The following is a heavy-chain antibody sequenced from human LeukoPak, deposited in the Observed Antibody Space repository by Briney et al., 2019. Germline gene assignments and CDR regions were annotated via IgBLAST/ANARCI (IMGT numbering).Heavy chain of an antibody. CDR3: ARAMVGATWYYFDY. D-gene: IGHD1-26*01. CDR1: GLNFSSRW. CDR2: IKEDGSEK. Sequence: PGGSLRLSCAASGLNFSSRWMNWVRQAPGQGLEWVASIKEDGSEKYYVDSVKGRFTISRDNAKNSLYLQMNSLRAEDTAVYYCARAMVGATWYYFDYWGQGTLVTVSS. V-gene: IGHV3-7*03. J-gene: IGHJ4*02.